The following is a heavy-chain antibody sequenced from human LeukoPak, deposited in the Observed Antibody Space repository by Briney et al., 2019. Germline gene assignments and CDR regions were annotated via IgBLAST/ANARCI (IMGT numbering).Heavy chain of an antibody. J-gene: IGHJ1*01. V-gene: IGHV3-74*01. Sequence: GGSLRLSCAASGFTFTSYWMNWVRQAPGKGLVWVSRINTDGSSTSYADPVKGRFTISRDNAKNTLYLQMNSLRAEDTAVYYCARDLYGGNPGEYFQHWGQGTLVTVSS. D-gene: IGHD4-23*01. CDR3: ARDLYGGNPGEYFQH. CDR1: GFTFTSYW. CDR2: INTDGSST.